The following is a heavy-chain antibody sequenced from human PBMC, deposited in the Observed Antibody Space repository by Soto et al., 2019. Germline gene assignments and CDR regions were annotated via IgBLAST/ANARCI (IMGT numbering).Heavy chain of an antibody. Sequence: SETLSLTCTVYGGSFSCYYWSWIRQPPGKGLEWIGEINHSGSTNYNPSLKSRVTISVDTSKNQFSLKLSSVTAADTAVYYCARSNPRPPRYCSSTSCYGGNWFDPWGQGTLVTVSS. CDR3: ARSNPRPPRYCSSTSCYGGNWFDP. CDR2: INHSGST. V-gene: IGHV4-34*01. J-gene: IGHJ5*02. CDR1: GGSFSCYY. D-gene: IGHD2-2*01.